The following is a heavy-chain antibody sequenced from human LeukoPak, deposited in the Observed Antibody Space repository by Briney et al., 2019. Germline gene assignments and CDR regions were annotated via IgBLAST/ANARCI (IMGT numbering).Heavy chain of an antibody. D-gene: IGHD3-10*01. J-gene: IGHJ6*03. Sequence: ASVKVSCKASGYTFTNYAMNWVRQAPGQGLEWMGWINTNTGNPTYARGFTGRFAFSLDTSVSTAYLQISSLKAEDTAFYYCARVDRGYGSGGLYYYYMDVWGKGTTVTVSS. CDR1: GYTFTNYA. V-gene: IGHV7-4-1*02. CDR2: INTNTGNP. CDR3: ARVDRGYGSGGLYYYYMDV.